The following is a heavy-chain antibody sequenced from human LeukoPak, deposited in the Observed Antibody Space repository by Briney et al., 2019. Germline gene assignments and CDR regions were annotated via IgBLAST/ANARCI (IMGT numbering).Heavy chain of an antibody. Sequence: GGSLRLSCAASGFTFDDYGMSWVRQAPGKGLEWVSGINWNGGSTGYADSVKGRFTISRDNAKNSLYLQMNSLRAEDTAVYYCARVADYDSSGYYYPFDYWGQGTLVTVSS. V-gene: IGHV3-20*04. CDR3: ARVADYDSSGYYYPFDY. CDR1: GFTFDDYG. D-gene: IGHD3-22*01. CDR2: INWNGGST. J-gene: IGHJ4*02.